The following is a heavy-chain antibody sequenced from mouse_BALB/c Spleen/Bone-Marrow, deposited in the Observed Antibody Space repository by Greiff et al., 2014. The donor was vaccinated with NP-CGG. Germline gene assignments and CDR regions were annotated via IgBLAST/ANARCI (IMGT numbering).Heavy chain of an antibody. D-gene: IGHD2-3*01. CDR3: ASGMDCSYAMDY. Sequence: EVQLLESGGDLVKPGGSLKLSCAASGFTFSSYGMSWVRQTPDKRLEWVATINNGSSYTYYPDSVKGRFTISRDNAKNTLYLQMSRLKSEDTTMYYDASGMDCSYAMDYWGQGTSVTVSS. J-gene: IGHJ4*01. CDR2: INNGSSYT. CDR1: GFTFSSYG. V-gene: IGHV5-6*01.